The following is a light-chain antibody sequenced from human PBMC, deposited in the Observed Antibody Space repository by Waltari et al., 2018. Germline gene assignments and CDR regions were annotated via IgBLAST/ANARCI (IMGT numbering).Light chain of an antibody. CDR3: QRADSFPWT. CDR1: QGISSW. Sequence: DIQMTQSPSSVSASVGDRVTITCRASQGISSWLAWYQQQPGKAPKLLFYTASNLQSEVPSRFSGSGSGTDFTLTISSLQPEDFATYYCQRADSFPWTFGQGTKVEIK. V-gene: IGKV1-12*01. J-gene: IGKJ1*01. CDR2: TAS.